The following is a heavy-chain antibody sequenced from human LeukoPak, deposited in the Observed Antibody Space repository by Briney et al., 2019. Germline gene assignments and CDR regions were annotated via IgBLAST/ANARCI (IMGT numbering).Heavy chain of an antibody. Sequence: PSETLSLTCTVSGGSISSGDYYWSWIRQPPGKGLEWIGYIYYSGSTYYNPSLKSRVTISVDTSKNQFSLKLSSVTAADTAVHYCARLNVDTAMAADYWGQGTLVTVSS. CDR3: ARLNVDTAMAADY. J-gene: IGHJ4*02. V-gene: IGHV4-30-4*01. CDR1: GGSISSGDYY. CDR2: IYYSGST. D-gene: IGHD5-18*01.